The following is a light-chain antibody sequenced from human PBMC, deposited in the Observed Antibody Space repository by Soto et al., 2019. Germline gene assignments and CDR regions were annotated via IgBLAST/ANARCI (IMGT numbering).Light chain of an antibody. CDR2: GAS. J-gene: IGKJ1*01. CDR1: QSVSSN. Sequence: EIVMTQSPATLSVSPWERATLSCRASQSVSSNLAWYQQKPGQAPRLLIYGASTRATGIPARFSGSGSGTEFTLTISSLQSEDFAVYYCQQYNNWPPTWTFGQGTKVDIK. CDR3: QQYNNWPPTWT. V-gene: IGKV3-15*01.